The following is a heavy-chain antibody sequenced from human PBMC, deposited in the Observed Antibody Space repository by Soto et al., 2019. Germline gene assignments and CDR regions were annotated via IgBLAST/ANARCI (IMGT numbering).Heavy chain of an antibody. J-gene: IGHJ4*02. CDR1: GGMFYSSA. Sequence: SVQVSCKASGGMFYSSAINWVRQAPGQGLEWMGGIVPMNGSPKYAQEFLGRVTISADASATTAYMDLSGLKSEDTAVYYCSFAPNRTYQVTRYGGGGTQVTASA. CDR3: SFAPNRTYQVTRY. V-gene: IGHV1-69*13. D-gene: IGHD2-15*01. CDR2: IVPMNGSP.